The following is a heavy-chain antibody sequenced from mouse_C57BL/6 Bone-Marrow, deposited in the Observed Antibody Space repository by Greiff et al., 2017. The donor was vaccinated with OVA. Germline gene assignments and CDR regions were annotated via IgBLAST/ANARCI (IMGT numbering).Heavy chain of an antibody. CDR2: ISYDGSN. J-gene: IGHJ2*01. D-gene: IGHD1-1*01. CDR1: GYSITSGYY. Sequence: EVKLMESGPGLVKPSQSLSLTCSVTGYSITSGYYWNWIRQFPGNKLEWMGYISYDGSNNYNPSLKNRISITRDTSKNQFFLKLNSVTTEDTATYYCAYYYYGSSSWYFDYWGQGTTLTVSS. CDR3: AYYYYGSSSWYFDY. V-gene: IGHV3-6*01.